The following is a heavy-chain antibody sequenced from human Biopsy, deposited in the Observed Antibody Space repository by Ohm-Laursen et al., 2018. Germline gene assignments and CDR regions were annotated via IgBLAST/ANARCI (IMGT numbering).Heavy chain of an antibody. J-gene: IGHJ1*01. V-gene: IGHV4-59*11. CDR3: ARGSNEYGGLYFPH. Sequence: TLSLTYTVSGGSFTGHYWSWIRQPPGKGLEWIGHISYTGYTSYNASLKSRVTISVDTSRKHFSLRLTSLAAADTAVYYCARGSNEYGGLYFPHWGQGTLVTVSS. CDR1: GGSFTGHY. CDR2: ISYTGYT. D-gene: IGHD4-23*01.